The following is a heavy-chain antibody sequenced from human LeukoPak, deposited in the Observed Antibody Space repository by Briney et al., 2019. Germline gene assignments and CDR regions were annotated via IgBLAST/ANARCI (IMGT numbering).Heavy chain of an antibody. CDR3: ARVRRFFRVAEDYYMDV. Sequence: SETLSLTCTVSAGSVSSSNWNWIRQPAGKGLEWIGHIHTSGRTNYNPSLKSRITMSVDTSKNQFSLDLSAVTAADTAVYYCARVRRFFRVAEDYYMDVWGKGTTVTVSS. D-gene: IGHD3-16*01. CDR2: IHTSGRT. CDR1: AGSVSSSN. V-gene: IGHV4-4*07. J-gene: IGHJ6*03.